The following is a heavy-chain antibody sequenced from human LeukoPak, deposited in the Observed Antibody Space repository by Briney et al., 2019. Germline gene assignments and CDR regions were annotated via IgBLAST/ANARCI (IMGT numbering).Heavy chain of an antibody. CDR1: GYTFTGYY. V-gene: IGHV1-2*02. CDR2: INPNSGGT. J-gene: IGHJ3*02. D-gene: IGHD7-27*01. Sequence: ASVKVSCKASGYTFTGYYMHWVRQAPGQGLEWMGWINPNSGGTNYAQKFQGRVTMTTDTSTSTAYMELRSLRSDDTAVYYCARGLNWDDAFDIWGQGTMVTVSS. CDR3: ARGLNWDDAFDI.